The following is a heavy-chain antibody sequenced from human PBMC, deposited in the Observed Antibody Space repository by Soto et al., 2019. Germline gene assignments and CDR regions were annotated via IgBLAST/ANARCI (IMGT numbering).Heavy chain of an antibody. CDR2: IYHSRST. J-gene: IGHJ5*02. Sequence: QLQLQASGSGLVKPSQTLSLTCAFSGGSISSGDYSWSWIRQPPGKGLEWIGYIYHSRSTFYNPSLKSRVTIAVDRSKTQFSLKLSSVTAAETAVYYCARVPDRWGEGTLITVSS. V-gene: IGHV4-30-2*01. D-gene: IGHD2-2*01. CDR1: GGSISSGDYS. CDR3: ARVPDR.